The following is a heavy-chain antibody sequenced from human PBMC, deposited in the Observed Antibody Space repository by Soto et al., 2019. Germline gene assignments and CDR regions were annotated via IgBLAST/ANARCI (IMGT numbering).Heavy chain of an antibody. Sequence: QVQLVQSGAEVKKPGSSVKVSCKASGGTFSSYAISWVRQAPGQGLEWMGGIIPIFGTANYAQKFQGRVTITADESTSTAYMELSSLRSEDTAVYYCARWGYCSSTSCPTLYCYGMDVWGQGTTVTVSS. D-gene: IGHD2-2*01. CDR1: GGTFSSYA. CDR3: ARWGYCSSTSCPTLYCYGMDV. J-gene: IGHJ6*02. V-gene: IGHV1-69*01. CDR2: IIPIFGTA.